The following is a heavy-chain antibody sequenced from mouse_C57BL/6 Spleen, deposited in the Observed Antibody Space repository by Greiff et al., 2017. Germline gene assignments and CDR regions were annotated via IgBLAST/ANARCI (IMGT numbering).Heavy chain of an antibody. CDR1: GFTFSSYA. V-gene: IGHV5-4*01. Sequence: EVQRVESGGGLVKPGGSLKLSCAASGFTFSSYAMSWVRQTPEKRLEWVATISDGGSYTYYPDNVKGRFTISRDNAKNNLYLQMSHLKSEDTAMYYCARKQDSPFAYWGQGTLVTVSA. CDR2: ISDGGSYT. CDR3: ARKQDSPFAY. J-gene: IGHJ3*01.